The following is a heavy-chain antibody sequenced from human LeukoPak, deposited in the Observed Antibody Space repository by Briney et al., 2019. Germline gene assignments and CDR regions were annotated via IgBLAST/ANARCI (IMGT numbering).Heavy chain of an antibody. CDR1: GGSFSGYY. D-gene: IGHD4-17*01. Sequence: SETLSLTCAVYGGSFSGYYWSWIRQPPGKGLEWIGEINHSGSTKYNPSLKSRVTISVDTSKNQFSLNLSSVTAADTAVYYCAREGGHSGDYNLGYWGQGTLVTVSS. V-gene: IGHV4-34*01. J-gene: IGHJ4*02. CDR3: AREGGHSGDYNLGY. CDR2: INHSGST.